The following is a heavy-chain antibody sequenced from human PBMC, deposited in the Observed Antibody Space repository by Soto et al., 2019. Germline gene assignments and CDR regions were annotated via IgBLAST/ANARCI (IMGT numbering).Heavy chain of an antibody. CDR2: ISGYNGDT. J-gene: IGHJ4*02. CDR1: GYTYSKYI. Sequence: QVQLVQSGAEVKKPGASVKVSCKTSGYTYSKYIIAWVRQTPGQGLEWMGWISGYNGDTQYAPALQGIVTFTSETSTSTAYMELRSLTSDDTAVYYCVREFLAGRFDNWGQGTLVTVSS. V-gene: IGHV1-18*04. CDR3: VREFLAGRFDN.